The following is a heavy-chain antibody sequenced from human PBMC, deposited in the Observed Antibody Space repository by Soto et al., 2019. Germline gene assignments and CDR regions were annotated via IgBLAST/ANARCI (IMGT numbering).Heavy chain of an antibody. CDR2: ISSSSSYI. CDR3: ARDPGGYSYGYEQYYFDY. Sequence: GGSLRLSCAASGFTFSSYSMNWVRQAPGKGLEWVSSISSSSSYICYADSVKGRFTISRDNAKNSLYLQMNSLRAEDTAVYYCARDPGGYSYGYEQYYFDYWGQGTLVTVSS. J-gene: IGHJ4*02. CDR1: GFTFSSYS. D-gene: IGHD5-18*01. V-gene: IGHV3-21*01.